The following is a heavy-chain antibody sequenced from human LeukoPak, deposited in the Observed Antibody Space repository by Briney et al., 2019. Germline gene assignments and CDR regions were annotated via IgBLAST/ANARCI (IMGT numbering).Heavy chain of an antibody. CDR1: GFTFSSYG. V-gene: IGHV3-33*01. J-gene: IGHJ4*02. CDR2: IWYDGSSK. D-gene: IGHD6-13*01. Sequence: GGSLRLSCAASGFTFSSYGMHWVRQAPGKGLEWVAVIWYDGSSKYYADSVKGRFTISRDNSKNTLYLQMNSLRAEDTAVYYCARDTIAAAGTADYWGQGTLVTVSS. CDR3: ARDTIAAAGTADY.